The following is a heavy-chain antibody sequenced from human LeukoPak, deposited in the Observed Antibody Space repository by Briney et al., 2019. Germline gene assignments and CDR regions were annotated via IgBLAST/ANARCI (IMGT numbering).Heavy chain of an antibody. V-gene: IGHV1-2*02. J-gene: IGHJ4*02. CDR3: ARDPNLEWLFDY. CDR1: GYTFTGYY. Sequence: GASVKVSCKASGYTFTGYYMYWVRQAPGQGLEWMGWINPNSGGTNYAQKFQGRVNMTRDTSISTAYMELSRLRSDDKAIYYCARDPNLEWLFDYWGQGTLVTVSS. CDR2: INPNSGGT. D-gene: IGHD3-3*01.